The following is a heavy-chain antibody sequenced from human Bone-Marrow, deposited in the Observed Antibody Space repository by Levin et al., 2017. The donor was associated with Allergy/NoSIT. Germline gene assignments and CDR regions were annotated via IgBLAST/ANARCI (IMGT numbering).Heavy chain of an antibody. CDR1: GFTFSNHF. V-gene: IGHV3-48*01. CDR3: VRDEVTMLRGVLAWGPKPLSRHYYFDL. D-gene: IGHD3-10*01. CDR2: ISGRSDTT. Sequence: PGGSLRLSCVASGFTFSNHFMEWVRQAPGKDLEWVASISGRSDTTYYADSVKGRFTISRDNADNSLFLHMNSLSADDTAVYYCVRDEVTMLRGVLAWGPKPLSRHYYFDLWGRGTLVTVSS. J-gene: IGHJ2*01.